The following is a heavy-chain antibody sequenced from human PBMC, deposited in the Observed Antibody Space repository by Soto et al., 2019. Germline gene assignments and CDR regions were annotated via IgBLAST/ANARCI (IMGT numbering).Heavy chain of an antibody. CDR3: ARVFAGYSSGWYWDY. D-gene: IGHD6-19*01. CDR1: GYTFTSYG. Sequence: ASVKVSCKASGYTFTSYGISWVRQAPGQGLEWMGWISAYNGNTNYAQKFQGRVTITRDTSASTAYMELSSLRSEDTAVYYCARVFAGYSSGWYWDYWGQGTLVTVSS. CDR2: ISAYNGNT. V-gene: IGHV1-18*01. J-gene: IGHJ4*02.